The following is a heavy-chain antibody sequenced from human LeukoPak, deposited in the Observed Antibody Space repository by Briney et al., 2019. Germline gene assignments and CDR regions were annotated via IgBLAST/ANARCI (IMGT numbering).Heavy chain of an antibody. J-gene: IGHJ4*02. Sequence: ASVKVSCKASGYTFTSYYMHWVRQAPGQGLEWMGIINPSGGSTSYAQKFQGRVTMTRDTSTSTVYMELSSLRSEDTAVYYCAKSRKVGNYFDYWGQGTLVTVSS. D-gene: IGHD1-26*01. CDR3: AKSRKVGNYFDY. V-gene: IGHV1-46*01. CDR2: INPSGGST. CDR1: GYTFTSYY.